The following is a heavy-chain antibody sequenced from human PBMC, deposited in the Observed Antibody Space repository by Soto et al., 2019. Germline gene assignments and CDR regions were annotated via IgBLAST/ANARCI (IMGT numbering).Heavy chain of an antibody. V-gene: IGHV6-1*01. J-gene: IGHJ4*02. CDR3: ARYARGSRHXDY. CDR2: TYYRSKWYN. CDR1: GDSVSSNSAA. Sequence: PSQTLSLTCSISGDSVSSNSAAWNWIRQSPSIGLECLGRTYYRSKWYNDYAVSMKSRITINPDTSKNQFSLQLNSVTPEDTAVYYCARYARGSRHXDYWGQGTMVTXS. D-gene: IGHD1-1*01.